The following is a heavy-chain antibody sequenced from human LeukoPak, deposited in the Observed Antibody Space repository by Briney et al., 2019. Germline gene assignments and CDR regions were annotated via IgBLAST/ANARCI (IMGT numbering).Heavy chain of an antibody. CDR3: ARVGTAMGGYYFDY. CDR1: GGSVSSGGYY. D-gene: IGHD5-18*01. Sequence: SQTLSLTCSVSGGSVSSGGYYWTWIRQTPQKGLEWVGALYQSGSTYYNPSLKSRVTISVDTSKNQFSLKLSSVTAADTAVYYCARVGTAMGGYYFDYWGQGTLVTVSS. V-gene: IGHV4-30-2*01. J-gene: IGHJ4*02. CDR2: LYQSGST.